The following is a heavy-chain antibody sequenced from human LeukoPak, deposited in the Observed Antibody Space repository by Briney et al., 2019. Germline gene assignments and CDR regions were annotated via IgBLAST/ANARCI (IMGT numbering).Heavy chain of an antibody. CDR3: AKGSYSSGWS. V-gene: IGHV3-23*01. D-gene: IGHD6-19*01. CDR2: ISGSGAGT. Sequence: GGSLRLSCAASGFTFSNYAMSWVRQAPGKGLEWVATISGSGAGTDYADSVKRRFTISRDNSKNTLFLQMNGLRAEDTAVFYCAKGSYSSGWSWGQGTLVTVSS. J-gene: IGHJ1*01. CDR1: GFTFSNYA.